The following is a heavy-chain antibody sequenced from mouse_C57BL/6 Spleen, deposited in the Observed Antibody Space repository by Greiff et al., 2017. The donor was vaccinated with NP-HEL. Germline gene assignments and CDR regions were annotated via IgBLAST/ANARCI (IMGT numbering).Heavy chain of an antibody. V-gene: IGHV5-4*01. D-gene: IGHD1-1*01. CDR2: ISDGGSYT. CDR1: GFTFSSYA. J-gene: IGHJ2*01. CDR3: AREDYGSPFDY. Sequence: EVQRVESGGGLVKPGGSLKLSCAASGFTFSSYAMSWVRQTPEKRLEWVATISDGGSYTYYPDNVKGRFTISRDNAKNNLYLQMSHLKSEDTAMYYCAREDYGSPFDYWGQGTTLTVSS.